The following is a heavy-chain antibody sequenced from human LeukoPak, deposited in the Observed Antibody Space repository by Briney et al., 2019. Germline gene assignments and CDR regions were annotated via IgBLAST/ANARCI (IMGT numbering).Heavy chain of an antibody. V-gene: IGHV3-30*02. CDR1: GFTFSSYG. D-gene: IGHD7-27*01. CDR2: IRYDGSNK. CDR3: AKIRDRQPWGALDI. Sequence: GGSLRLSCAASGFTFSSYGMHWVRQAPGKGLEWVAFIRYDGSNKYYADSVKGRFTISRDNSKNTLYLQMNSLRAEDTAVYYCAKIRDRQPWGALDIWGQGTMVTVSS. J-gene: IGHJ3*02.